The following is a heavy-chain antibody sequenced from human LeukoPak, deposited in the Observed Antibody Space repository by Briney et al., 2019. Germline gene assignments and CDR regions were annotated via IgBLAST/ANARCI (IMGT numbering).Heavy chain of an antibody. CDR2: ISYDGSNK. Sequence: GGSLRPSCAASGFTFSSYGMHWVRQAPGKGLEWVAVISYDGSNKYYADSVKGRFTISRDNSKNTLYLQMNSLRAEDTAVYYCAKEQDTAMVGYFDYWGQGTLVTVSS. J-gene: IGHJ4*02. D-gene: IGHD5-18*01. CDR1: GFTFSSYG. CDR3: AKEQDTAMVGYFDY. V-gene: IGHV3-30*18.